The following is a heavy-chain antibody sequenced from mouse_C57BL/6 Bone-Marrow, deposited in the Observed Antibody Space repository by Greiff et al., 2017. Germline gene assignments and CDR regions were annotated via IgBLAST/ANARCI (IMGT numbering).Heavy chain of an antibody. CDR3: TTPALWNAMDY. CDR2: IHPSDSDT. J-gene: IGHJ4*01. D-gene: IGHD5-5*01. V-gene: IGHV1-74*01. Sequence: VQLKQPGAELVKPGASVKVSCKASGYTFTSYWMHWVKQRPGRGLEWIGRIHPSDSDTNYNQKFKGKATLTVDKSSSTAYMQLSSLTSEDTAVYYCTTPALWNAMDYWGQGTSVTVSS. CDR1: GYTFTSYW.